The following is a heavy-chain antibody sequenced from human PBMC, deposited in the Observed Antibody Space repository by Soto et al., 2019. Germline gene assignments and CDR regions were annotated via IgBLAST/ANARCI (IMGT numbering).Heavy chain of an antibody. Sequence: QVQLQESGPGLVKPSETLSLTCTVSGGSISSYYWSWIRQPPGKGLEWIGYIYYSGSTNYNPSLKCPVIISVGTSKNQLSLNLSPGPAADTAVQSCARAPRGNYGYPSHFDYWGQGALVTVSS. CDR1: GGSISSYY. V-gene: IGHV4-59*01. D-gene: IGHD3-10*01. CDR2: IYYSGST. CDR3: ARAPRGNYGYPSHFDY. J-gene: IGHJ4*02.